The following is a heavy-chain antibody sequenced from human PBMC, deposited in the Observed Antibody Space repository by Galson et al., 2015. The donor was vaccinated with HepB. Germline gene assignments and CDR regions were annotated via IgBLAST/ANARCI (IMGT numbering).Heavy chain of an antibody. CDR1: GYTFTNYY. CDR2: INPSGGST. J-gene: IGHJ6*02. V-gene: IGHV1-46*01. D-gene: IGHD2-2*01. CDR3: ARDALVPAEDYGMDV. Sequence: SVKVSCKASGYTFTNYYMHWVRQAPGQGLEWMGIINPSGGSTSYAQKFQGRVTMTRDTSTSTVYMELSSLRSEDTAVYYCARDALVPAEDYGMDVWGQGTTVTVSS.